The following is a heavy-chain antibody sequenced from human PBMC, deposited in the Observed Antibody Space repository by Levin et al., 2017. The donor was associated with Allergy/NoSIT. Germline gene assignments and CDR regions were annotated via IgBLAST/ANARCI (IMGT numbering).Heavy chain of an antibody. D-gene: IGHD3-22*01. CDR1: GGSISSGNYY. V-gene: IGHV4-31*03. J-gene: IGHJ4*02. CDR3: WRGDGAFDYGCSGYYTGFDY. CDR2: IYNTGTT. Sequence: SETLSLTCTVTGGSISSGNYYWSWIRQHPGTGLEWIGYIYNTGTTYYNPSLKSRVIISGATSKNQFSLSLTSLIVADTAVYYCWRGDGAFDYGCSGYYTGFDYWGQGILVTVSS.